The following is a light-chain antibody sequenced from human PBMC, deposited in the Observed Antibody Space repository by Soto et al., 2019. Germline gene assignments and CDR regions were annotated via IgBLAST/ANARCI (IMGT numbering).Light chain of an antibody. CDR3: SSYTSSSIVV. J-gene: IGLJ2*01. V-gene: IGLV2-14*01. Sequence: QSVLTQPASVSGSPGQSITISCTGTSSDVGGYNYVSWYQQNPGKVPKLMIYDVSNRPSGVSNRFSGSKSGNTASLTISGLQTEDEADYYCSSYTSSSIVVFGGGTKLTVL. CDR2: DVS. CDR1: SSDVGGYNY.